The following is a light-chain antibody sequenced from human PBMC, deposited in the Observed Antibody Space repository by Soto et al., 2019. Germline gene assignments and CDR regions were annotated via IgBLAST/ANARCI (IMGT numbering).Light chain of an antibody. Sequence: QAVVTQAPSASGTPGQRVTISCSGSSSNIGSNYVYWYQQLPGTAPKVLIYRNNQRPSGVPDRFSGSKSGTSASLAISGLRSKDEVDYYCAAWDDSLSGRVFGGGTKLTVL. V-gene: IGLV1-47*01. CDR3: AAWDDSLSGRV. CDR1: SSNIGSNY. CDR2: RNN. J-gene: IGLJ3*02.